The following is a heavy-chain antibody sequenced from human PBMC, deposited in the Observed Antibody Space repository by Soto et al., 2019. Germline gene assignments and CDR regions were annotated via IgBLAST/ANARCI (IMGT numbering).Heavy chain of an antibody. CDR1: GYTFTGYY. CDR2: INPNSGGT. Sequence: ASVKVSCKASGYTFTGYYMHWVRQAPGQGLEWMGWINPNSGGTNYAQKFQGWVTMTRDTSFSTAYMELSRLRSDDTAVYYGARDGGDSGDLYGMDVWGQGTTVTVSS. J-gene: IGHJ6*02. D-gene: IGHD5-12*01. V-gene: IGHV1-2*04. CDR3: ARDGGDSGDLYGMDV.